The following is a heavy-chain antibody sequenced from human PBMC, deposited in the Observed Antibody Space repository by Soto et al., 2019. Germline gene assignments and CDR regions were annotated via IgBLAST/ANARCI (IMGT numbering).Heavy chain of an antibody. Sequence: GGSLRLSCAASGFTVSSNYMSWVRQAPGKGLEWVSVIYSGGSTYYADSVKGRFTISRDNSKNTLYLQMNSLRAEDTAVYYCARCIAAAGTLYYYYYYMDVWGKGTTVTVSS. CDR2: IYSGGST. J-gene: IGHJ6*03. CDR1: GFTVSSNY. D-gene: IGHD6-13*01. V-gene: IGHV3-66*01. CDR3: ARCIAAAGTLYYYYYYMDV.